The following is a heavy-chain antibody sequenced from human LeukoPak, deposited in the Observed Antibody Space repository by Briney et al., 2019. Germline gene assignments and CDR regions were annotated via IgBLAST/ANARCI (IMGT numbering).Heavy chain of an antibody. CDR1: GFTFSSYA. J-gene: IGHJ4*02. CDR2: TSYDGSNK. Sequence: GRSLRLSCAASGFTFSSYAMHWVRQAPGKGLEWVAVTSYDGSNKYYADSVKGRFTISRDNSRNTLYLQMNSLRAEDTAVYYCARDPRYYYDSSGYDFYFDYWGQGTLVTVSS. V-gene: IGHV3-30-3*01. CDR3: ARDPRYYYDSSGYDFYFDY. D-gene: IGHD3-22*01.